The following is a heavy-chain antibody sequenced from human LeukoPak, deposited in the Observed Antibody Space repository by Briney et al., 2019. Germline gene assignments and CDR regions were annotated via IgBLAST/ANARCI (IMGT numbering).Heavy chain of an antibody. D-gene: IGHD2-2*01. Sequence: ASVKVSCKASVYTFTIYDINWVRQAPGQGLEWMGWMNPNSGDTGYAQKFQGRVTMTRNTSISTAYMELSSLRSEDTAVYYCARSTHEGGGVDYWGQGTLVTVSS. CDR3: ARSTHEGGGVDY. CDR1: VYTFTIYD. J-gene: IGHJ4*02. CDR2: MNPNSGDT. V-gene: IGHV1-8*01.